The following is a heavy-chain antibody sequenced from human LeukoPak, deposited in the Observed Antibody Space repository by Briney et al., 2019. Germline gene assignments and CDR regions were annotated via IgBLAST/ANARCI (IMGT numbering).Heavy chain of an antibody. CDR1: GYSFTSYW. V-gene: IGHV5-10-1*01. Sequence: GESLKISCKGSGYSFTSYWISWVRQMPGKGLEWMGRIDPSDSYTNYSPSFQGHVTISADKSISPAYLQWSSLKASDTAMYYCARARYYSSSWPHFDYWGQGTLVTVSS. CDR2: IDPSDSYT. D-gene: IGHD6-13*01. CDR3: ARARYYSSSWPHFDY. J-gene: IGHJ4*02.